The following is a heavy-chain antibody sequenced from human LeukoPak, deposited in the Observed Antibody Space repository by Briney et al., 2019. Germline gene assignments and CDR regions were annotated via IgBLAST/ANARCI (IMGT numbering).Heavy chain of an antibody. J-gene: IGHJ4*02. Sequence: GGSLRLSCAASGFTFTSAWMSWVRQAPGKGLEWVGRIKSKRFGEITEYAAPVEGRFTISRDDSTNTLSLQMNRLKSEDTAVYYCTSSPVPGLDYWGQGALVTVSS. V-gene: IGHV3-15*01. CDR1: GFTFTSAW. CDR2: IKSKRFGEIT. D-gene: IGHD7-27*01. CDR3: TSSPVPGLDY.